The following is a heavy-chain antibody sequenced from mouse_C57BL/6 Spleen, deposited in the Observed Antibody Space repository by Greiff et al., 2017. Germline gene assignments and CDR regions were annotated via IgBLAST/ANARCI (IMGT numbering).Heavy chain of an antibody. CDR3: ASYDYDADGFAY. J-gene: IGHJ3*01. CDR2: IHPSDSDT. Sequence: QVQLQQPGAELVKPEASVKVSCTASGYTFTSYWMHWVKQRPGQGLEWIGRIHPSDSDTNYNQKFKGKATLTVDKSSSTAYMQLSSLTSEDSAVYYWASYDYDADGFAYWGQGTLVTVSA. V-gene: IGHV1-74*01. CDR1: GYTFTSYW. D-gene: IGHD2-4*01.